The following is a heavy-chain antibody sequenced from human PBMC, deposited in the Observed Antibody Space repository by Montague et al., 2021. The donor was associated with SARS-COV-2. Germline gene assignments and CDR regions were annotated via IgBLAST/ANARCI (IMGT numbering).Heavy chain of an antibody. CDR3: ARGLQHINMIVVVMTGGAYYFDY. CDR2: INHRGSS. V-gene: IGHV4-34*01. J-gene: IGHJ4*02. D-gene: IGHD3-22*01. CDR1: GGSFSDYY. Sequence: SETLSLTCAVYGGSFSDYYWSWIRQPPGKGLEWIGEINHRGSSKYNPSLKSRVSISLDTSKNQFSLYLSSVTAADTAVYYCARGLQHINMIVVVMTGGAYYFDYWGQGTLVTVSS.